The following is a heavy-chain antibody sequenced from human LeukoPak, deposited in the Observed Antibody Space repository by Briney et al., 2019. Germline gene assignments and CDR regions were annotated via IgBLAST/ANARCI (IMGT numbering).Heavy chain of an antibody. CDR2: ISGSGGST. V-gene: IGHV3-23*01. J-gene: IGHJ4*02. Sequence: GASLRLSCAASGFTFSSYAMSWVRQAPGKGLEWVSAISGSGGSTYYADSVKGRFTISRDNSKNTLYLQMNSLRAEDTAAYYCAKGSKAGKKETYYYDSSGYYLMDYWGQGTLVTVSS. D-gene: IGHD3-22*01. CDR1: GFTFSSYA. CDR3: AKGSKAGKKETYYYDSSGYYLMDY.